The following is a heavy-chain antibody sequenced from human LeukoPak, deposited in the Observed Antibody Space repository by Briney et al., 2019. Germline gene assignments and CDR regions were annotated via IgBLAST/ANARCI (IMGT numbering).Heavy chain of an antibody. CDR3: ARDSGGYGGNPPFDI. V-gene: IGHV1-69*13. D-gene: IGHD4-23*01. Sequence: SVRVSCKTSGYIFAHNGISWVRQAPGQGLEWMGGIIPIFGTANYAQKFQGRVTITADESTSTAYMELSSLRSEDTAVYYCARDSGGYGGNPPFDIWGQGTMVTVSS. CDR2: IIPIFGTA. CDR1: GYIFAHNG. J-gene: IGHJ3*02.